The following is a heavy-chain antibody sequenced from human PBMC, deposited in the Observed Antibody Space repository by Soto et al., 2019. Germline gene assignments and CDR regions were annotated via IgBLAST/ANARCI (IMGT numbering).Heavy chain of an antibody. CDR1: GFSISTFP. CDR2: IVSSGT. D-gene: IGHD3-16*01. CDR3: ATGVMGGVTTGRY. J-gene: IGHJ4*02. Sequence: GGSLRLSCVVSGFSISTFPISWVRQAPGRGLEWVSSIVSSGTYYAASVKGRFTTSRDNSQNTLYLQMNSLRVEDTALYYCATGVMGGVTTGRYGGRETLFTVS. V-gene: IGHV3-23*01.